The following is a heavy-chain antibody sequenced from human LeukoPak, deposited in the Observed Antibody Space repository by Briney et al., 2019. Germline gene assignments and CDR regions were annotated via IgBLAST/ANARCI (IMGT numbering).Heavy chain of an antibody. CDR2: IYPGDSDT. CDR3: ARPHYYYDSSGFDAFDI. J-gene: IGHJ3*02. Sequence: GESLKISCKCSGYSFTTFWIGWVRQMPGKGLEWMGIIYPGDSDTRYSPSFQGQVTISADKSISTAYLQWSSLKASDTAIYYCARPHYYYDSSGFDAFDIWGQGTMVTVSS. D-gene: IGHD3-22*01. CDR1: GYSFTTFW. V-gene: IGHV5-51*01.